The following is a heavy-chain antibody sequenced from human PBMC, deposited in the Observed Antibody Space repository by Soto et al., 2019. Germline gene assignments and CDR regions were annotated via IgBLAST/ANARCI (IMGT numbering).Heavy chain of an antibody. CDR2: IYYSGST. J-gene: IGHJ4*02. CDR1: GGSISSSSYY. CDR3: ARWIVVVISSLDY. D-gene: IGHD3-22*01. V-gene: IGHV4-39*01. Sequence: PSETLSLTCTVSGGSISSSSYYWGWIRQPPGKGLEWIGSIYYSGSTYYNPSLKSRVTISVDTSKNQFSLKLSSVTAADTAVYYCARWIVVVISSLDYWGQGTLVTVSS.